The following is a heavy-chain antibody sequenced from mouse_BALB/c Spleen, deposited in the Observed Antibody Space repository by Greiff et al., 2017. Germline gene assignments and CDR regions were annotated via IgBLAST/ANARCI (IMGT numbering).Heavy chain of an antibody. D-gene: IGHD1-1*02. CDR2: IDPANGNT. V-gene: IGHV14-3*02. Sequence: VQLKESGAELVKPGASVKLSCTASGFNIKDTYMHWVKQRPEQGLEWIGRIDPANGNTKYDPKFQGKATITADTSSNTAYLQLSSLTSEDTAVYYCARGGNYGYFDVWGAGTTVTVSS. CDR3: ARGGNYGYFDV. J-gene: IGHJ1*01. CDR1: GFNIKDTY.